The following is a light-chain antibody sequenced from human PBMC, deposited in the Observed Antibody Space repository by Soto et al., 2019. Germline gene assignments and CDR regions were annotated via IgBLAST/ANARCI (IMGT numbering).Light chain of an antibody. V-gene: IGKV3-15*01. J-gene: IGKJ4*01. CDR2: GAS. CDR3: QQYSSWRIT. Sequence: EPVLAQSPSNMSVSAGGRDSLYSRASQSVDINLAWYQQRSGQAPRLLIYGASTRATDMPGRFSGSGSGTECTLIFSCLQSEDFAVYVCQQYSSWRITIRVGTKVDIK. CDR1: QSVDIN.